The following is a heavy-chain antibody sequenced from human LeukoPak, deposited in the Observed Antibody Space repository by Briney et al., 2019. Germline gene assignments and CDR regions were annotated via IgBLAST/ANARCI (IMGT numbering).Heavy chain of an antibody. CDR2: IYSGGST. D-gene: IGHD3-10*01. CDR3: AREVRTMVRGVINNWFDP. CDR1: GFTVSSNY. V-gene: IGHV3-66*01. J-gene: IGHJ5*02. Sequence: GGSLRLSRAASGFTVSSNYMSWVRQAPGKGLEWVSVIYSGGSTYYADSVKGRFTISRDNSKNTLYLQMNSLRAEDTAVYYCAREVRTMVRGVINNWFDPWGQGTLVTVSS.